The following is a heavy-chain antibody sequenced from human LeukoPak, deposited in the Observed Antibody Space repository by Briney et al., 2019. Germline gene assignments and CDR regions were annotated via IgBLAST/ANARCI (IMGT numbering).Heavy chain of an antibody. CDR1: GFTFSDYY. CDR3: ARVWRSGSPLDV. CDR2: ISSSGSTPL. Sequence: PGGSLRLSCAASGFTFSDYYMSWIRQAPGKGLEWVSYISSSGSTPLNYADSVKGRFTISRDNARNSLFLQMNSLRVEDTAVYYYARVWRSGSPLDVWGQGTTVTVSS. V-gene: IGHV3-11*01. D-gene: IGHD1-26*01. J-gene: IGHJ6*02.